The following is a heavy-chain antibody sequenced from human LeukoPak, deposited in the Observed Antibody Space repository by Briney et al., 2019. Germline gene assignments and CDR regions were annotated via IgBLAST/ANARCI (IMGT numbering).Heavy chain of an antibody. D-gene: IGHD5-18*01. Sequence: SETLSLTCTVSGGSISSYYWSWIRQPPGKGLEWIGYIYYSGSTNYNPSLKSRVTISVDTSKNQFSLKLSSVTAADTAVYYCARAGVQLWSPIDCWGQGTLVTVSS. CDR3: ARAGVQLWSPIDC. V-gene: IGHV4-59*01. CDR2: IYYSGST. CDR1: GGSISSYY. J-gene: IGHJ4*02.